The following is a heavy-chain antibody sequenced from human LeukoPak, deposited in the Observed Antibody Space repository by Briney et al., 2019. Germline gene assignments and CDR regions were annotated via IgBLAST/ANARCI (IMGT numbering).Heavy chain of an antibody. CDR1: GFTFDDYA. V-gene: IGHV3-9*01. J-gene: IGHJ4*02. Sequence: PGGSLRLSCAASGFTFDDYAMHWVRQAPGKGLEWVSGISWNSGSIGYADSVKGRFTIPRDNAKNSLYLQMNSLRAEDTALYYCAKADGDYWGQGTLVTVSS. CDR2: ISWNSGSI. CDR3: AKADGDY.